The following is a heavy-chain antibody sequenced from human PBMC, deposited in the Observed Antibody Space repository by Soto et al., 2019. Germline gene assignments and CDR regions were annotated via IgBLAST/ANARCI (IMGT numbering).Heavy chain of an antibody. D-gene: IGHD2-21*01. Sequence: SETLSLTCTAAGGSVSSDDYYWSWIRQPPGKGLEWIGYIYYSGSTNYNPSLKSRVTISEDTSKNQFSLKLSSVTAADTAVYYCARGNVVAIDYWGQGTLVTVSS. CDR1: GGSVSSDDYY. V-gene: IGHV4-61*08. CDR2: IYYSGST. J-gene: IGHJ4*02. CDR3: ARGNVVAIDY.